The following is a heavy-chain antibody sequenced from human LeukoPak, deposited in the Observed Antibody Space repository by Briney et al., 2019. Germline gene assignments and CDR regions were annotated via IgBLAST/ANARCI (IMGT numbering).Heavy chain of an antibody. CDR1: GYTFTSYY. V-gene: IGHV1-18*04. Sequence: GASVKVSCKASGYTFTSYYMHWVRQAPGQGLEWMGWISAYNGNTNYAQKLQGRVTMTTDTSTSTAYMELRSLRSDDTAVYYCARGPEGMYFDYWGQGTLVTVSS. CDR2: ISAYNGNT. J-gene: IGHJ4*02. CDR3: ARGPEGMYFDY.